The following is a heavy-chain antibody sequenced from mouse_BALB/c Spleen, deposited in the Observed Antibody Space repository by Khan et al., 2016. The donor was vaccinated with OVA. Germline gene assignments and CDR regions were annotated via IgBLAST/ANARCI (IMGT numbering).Heavy chain of an antibody. J-gene: IGHJ2*01. CDR2: IQYSGST. V-gene: IGHV3-2*02. Sequence: EVQLQESGPGLVKPSQSLSLTCTVTGYAITSDYAWNWIRQFPGNKLEWMGYIQYSGSTSYNPSLKSRISITRDTSKNQFFLQLKSVTSEDTATYYGASSGTISTVVVTDFDFWGQGTTLTVSS. D-gene: IGHD1-1*01. CDR3: ASSGTISTVVVTDFDF. CDR1: GYAITSDYA.